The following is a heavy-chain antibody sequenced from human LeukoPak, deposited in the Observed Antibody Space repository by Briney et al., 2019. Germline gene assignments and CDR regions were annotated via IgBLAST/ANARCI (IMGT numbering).Heavy chain of an antibody. CDR1: GFTVSGFG. CDR2: IWYDGSEE. D-gene: IGHD3/OR15-3a*01. Sequence: QSGGSLRLSCSASGFTVSGFGMHWVRQAPGKGLEWVAVIWYDGSEEYCADSVKGRFTISRDNSRNTLYLQMNSLSVEDTAFYYCAKDLANSWTIDYWGQGTLVTVSS. CDR3: AKDLANSWTIDY. V-gene: IGHV3-30*02. J-gene: IGHJ4*02.